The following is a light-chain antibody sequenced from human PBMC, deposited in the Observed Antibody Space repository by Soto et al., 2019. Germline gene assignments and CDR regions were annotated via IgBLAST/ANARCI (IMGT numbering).Light chain of an antibody. V-gene: IGLV2-14*01. J-gene: IGLJ2*01. Sequence: QSVLTQPASVSGSPGQSITISCTGTSSDVGGYNYVSWYKQHPGKAPKLMIYDVSNRPSGVSNRFSGSKSGNTASLTISGLQAEDEADYYCSSYTSSSTHVVFGGGTKLTVL. CDR1: SSDVGGYNY. CDR2: DVS. CDR3: SSYTSSSTHVV.